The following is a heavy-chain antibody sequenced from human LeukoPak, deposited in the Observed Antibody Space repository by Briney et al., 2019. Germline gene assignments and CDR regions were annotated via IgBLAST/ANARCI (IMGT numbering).Heavy chain of an antibody. V-gene: IGHV5-51*01. Sequence: GESLKISCKGSGYSFISYRIGWVRQIPGKGLEGLGIIYPGDSDTKYSPSFQGQVTISADKSISTAYLQWSSLKASDTAMYYCARRKGIVANVDYWGQGTLVTVSS. D-gene: IGHD1-26*01. CDR3: ARRKGIVANVDY. J-gene: IGHJ4*02. CDR1: GYSFISYR. CDR2: IYPGDSDT.